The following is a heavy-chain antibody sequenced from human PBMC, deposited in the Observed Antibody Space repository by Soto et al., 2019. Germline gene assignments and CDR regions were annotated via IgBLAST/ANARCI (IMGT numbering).Heavy chain of an antibody. CDR1: GFTFSSYS. CDR2: ISSGSSYI. Sequence: GGSLRLSCAASGFTFSSYSMNWVRQAPGKGLEWVSSISSGSSYIYYADSVKGRFTISRDNAKNSLYLQMNSLRAEDTAVYYCAKDPIVVENVYWGQGTLVTVSS. CDR3: AKDPIVVENVY. D-gene: IGHD3-22*01. V-gene: IGHV3-21*04. J-gene: IGHJ4*02.